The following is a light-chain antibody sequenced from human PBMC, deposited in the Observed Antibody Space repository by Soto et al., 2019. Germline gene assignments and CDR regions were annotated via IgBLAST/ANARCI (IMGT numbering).Light chain of an antibody. J-gene: IGKJ1*01. CDR2: GAS. CDR3: QQYNNWPQT. CDR1: QSVSNSY. V-gene: IGKV3D-15*01. Sequence: EIVLTKSPGTLSLSPGERPTLSCRARQSVSNSYLSWYQQKPGEAPRLLIYGASSRATGIPDRFIGSGSGRQVTLTISSLLSEDVAVYYCQQYNNWPQTFGQGTKVDVK.